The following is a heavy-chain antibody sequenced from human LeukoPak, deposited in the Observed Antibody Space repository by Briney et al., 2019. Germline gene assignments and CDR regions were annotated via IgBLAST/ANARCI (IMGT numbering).Heavy chain of an antibody. D-gene: IGHD2-15*01. CDR3: ARAPVTSCRGAFCYPFDI. V-gene: IGHV3-23*01. J-gene: IGHJ4*02. CDR1: GFTVSDYS. Sequence: GGSLRLSCAASGFTVSDYSMSWVRQAPGKGLEWVSAISGSGSYTDYADSVKGRFTISKDNSKNTLYMRMNSLRADDAAVYYCARAPVTSCRGAFCYPFDIWGQGTLVTVSS. CDR2: ISGSGSYT.